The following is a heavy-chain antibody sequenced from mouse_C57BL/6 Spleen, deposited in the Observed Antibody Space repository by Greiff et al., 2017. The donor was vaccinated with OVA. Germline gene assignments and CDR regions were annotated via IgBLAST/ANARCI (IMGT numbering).Heavy chain of an antibody. V-gene: IGHV1-39*01. Sequence: VHVKQSGPELVKPGASVKISCKASGYSFTDYNMNWVKQSNGKSLEWIGVINPNYGTTSYNQKFKGKATLTVDQSSSTAYMQLNSLTSEDSAVYYCAVAQATTWFAYWGQGTLSLSLQ. CDR3: AVAQATTWFAY. CDR1: GYSFTDYN. CDR2: INPNYGTT. J-gene: IGHJ3*01. D-gene: IGHD3-2*02.